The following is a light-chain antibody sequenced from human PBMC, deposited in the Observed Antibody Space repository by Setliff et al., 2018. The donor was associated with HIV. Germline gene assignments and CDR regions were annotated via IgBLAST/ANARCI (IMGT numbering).Light chain of an antibody. CDR1: SNDVGIYNL. J-gene: IGLJ2*01. CDR2: EVN. CDR3: CSYAGSSSPVV. Sequence: QSVLTQPASVSGSPGQSITISCTGSSNDVGIYNLVSWYQQYPGKAPRVMIYEVNKRPSGISSRFSGSKSGNTASLTISWLQAEDEADYYCCSYAGSSSPVVFGGGTKVTVL. V-gene: IGLV2-23*02.